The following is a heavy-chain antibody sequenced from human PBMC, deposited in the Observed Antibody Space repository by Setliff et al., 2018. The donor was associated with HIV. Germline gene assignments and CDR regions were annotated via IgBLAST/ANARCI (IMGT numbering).Heavy chain of an antibody. Sequence: PSETLSLTCAVSGGTFSLHYYTWNRQSALRGLEWIGEINHSGGTRYNPSLESRVTMSLDSSRKQFSLRLISVTAADTAVYYCARGGTVSADFDSWGQGTLVTVSS. D-gene: IGHD6-19*01. CDR1: GGTFSLHY. V-gene: IGHV4-34*01. J-gene: IGHJ4*02. CDR2: INHSGGT. CDR3: ARGGTVSADFDS.